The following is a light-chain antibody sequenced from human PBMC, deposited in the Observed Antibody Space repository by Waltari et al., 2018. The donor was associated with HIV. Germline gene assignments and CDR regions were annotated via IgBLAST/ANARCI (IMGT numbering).Light chain of an antibody. CDR2: EVN. J-gene: IGLJ2*01. Sequence: QSALTQPPSVSGSPGQSVSISCTASSSDVGSYNRVPWYQPPPGTAPKLIIYEVNNRPSGVPDRFSGSQSGNTASLTISGLQAEDEADYYCSLYTGTTNVLFGGGTKLTVL. V-gene: IGLV2-18*01. CDR1: SSDVGSYNR. CDR3: SLYTGTTNVL.